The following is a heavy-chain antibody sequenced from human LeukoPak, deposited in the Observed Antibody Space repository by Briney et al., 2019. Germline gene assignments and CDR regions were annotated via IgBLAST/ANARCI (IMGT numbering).Heavy chain of an antibody. CDR2: MNPSDFDI. Sequence: GESLKISCEGSGYNFDSYLIAWVRQVPGKGLEWMGIMNPSDFDIRKSPSFQGQVTISVDQSICTAYLEWSSLKASDTAIYYCARQSGYYAFDFWGQGTLVTVSS. CDR1: GYNFDSYL. V-gene: IGHV5-51*01. CDR3: ARQSGYYAFDF. J-gene: IGHJ4*02. D-gene: IGHD3-22*01.